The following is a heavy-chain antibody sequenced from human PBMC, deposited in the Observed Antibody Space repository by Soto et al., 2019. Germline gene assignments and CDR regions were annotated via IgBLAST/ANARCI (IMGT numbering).Heavy chain of an antibody. J-gene: IGHJ3*02. V-gene: IGHV1-18*01. CDR3: ARDRETTTTRRAFDI. D-gene: IGHD1-26*01. CDR1: GYTFSNYG. CDR2: ISAYNGDT. Sequence: QVQLVQSGAEVKKPGASVKVSCKASGYTFSNYGIGWLRQAPGQGLEWLAWISAYNGDTKSAQKLQGRVTVTIDVATSTAYMELRSLRSDDTAVYYCARDRETTTTRRAFDIWGQGTMVTVSS.